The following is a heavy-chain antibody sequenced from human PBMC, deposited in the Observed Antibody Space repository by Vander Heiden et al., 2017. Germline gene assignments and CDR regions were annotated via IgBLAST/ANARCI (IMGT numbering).Heavy chain of an antibody. V-gene: IGHV3-33*01. D-gene: IGHD6-19*01. CDR2: IWYDGNTK. Sequence: QVQLVESGGGVVQSGRSLRLSCAASGFTFKPYGMHWVPQAPGKGLELLAIIWYDGNTKDYADSVKGRFTISRDNSKNTLYLEMSSLRVEDTAIYYCARAGSDIAVAGPFDFWGQGTLVTVSS. CDR3: ARAGSDIAVAGPFDF. J-gene: IGHJ4*02. CDR1: GFTFKPYG.